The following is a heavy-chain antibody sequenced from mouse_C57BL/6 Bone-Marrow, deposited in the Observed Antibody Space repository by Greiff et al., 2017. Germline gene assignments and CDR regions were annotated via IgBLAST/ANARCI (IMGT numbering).Heavy chain of an antibody. V-gene: IGHV1-59*01. CDR3: SRQYYCSRYWYFDG. D-gene: IGHD1-1*01. CDR1: GYTFTSYC. Sequence: QVQLQQPGAELVRPGPSVTMSCKASGYTFTSYCMPWVKQRPGQGLEWIGVIYPSDSSTNYNQKFTGKATLTADTSTSTAYMQLSSLTSEDAAVYDCSRQYYCSRYWYFDGWGTGTTVTVS. J-gene: IGHJ1*03. CDR2: IYPSDSST.